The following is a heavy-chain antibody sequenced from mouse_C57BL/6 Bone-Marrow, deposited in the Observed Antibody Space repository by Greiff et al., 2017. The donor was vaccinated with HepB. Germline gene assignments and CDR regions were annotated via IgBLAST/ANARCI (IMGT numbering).Heavy chain of an antibody. D-gene: IGHD2-14*01. CDR1: GFTFSTSD. CDR2: INTGGTYT. CDR3: ARDRFDYYFDY. V-gene: IGHV5-6*01. Sequence: EVQRVESGGDLVKPGGSLKLSCVASGFTFSTSDMSWVRQTPDKRLEWVATINTGGTYTYYTDSVKGRFIISKDTAKNTLFLQMSSLKSEDSAIYFCARDRFDYYFDYWGQGTTLTVTS. J-gene: IGHJ2*01.